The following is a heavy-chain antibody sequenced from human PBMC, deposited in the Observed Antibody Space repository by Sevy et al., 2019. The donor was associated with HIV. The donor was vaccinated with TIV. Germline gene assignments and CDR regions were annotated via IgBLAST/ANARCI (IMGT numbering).Heavy chain of an antibody. Sequence: SETLSLTCAVYGGSFSGYYWSWIRQPPGKGLEWIGEINHSGSTNYNPSLKSRVTISVDTSKNQFSLKLSSVTAADTAVYYWSGGAFGWLVPFDYWGQGTLVTVSS. CDR1: GGSFSGYY. D-gene: IGHD6-19*01. J-gene: IGHJ4*02. CDR2: INHSGST. V-gene: IGHV4-34*01. CDR3: SGGAFGWLVPFDY.